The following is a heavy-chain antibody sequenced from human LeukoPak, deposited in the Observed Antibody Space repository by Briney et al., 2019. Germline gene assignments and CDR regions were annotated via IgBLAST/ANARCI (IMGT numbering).Heavy chain of an antibody. CDR2: ISSSSYI. D-gene: IGHD2/OR15-2a*01. CDR1: GFIFSSYA. CDR3: ARDLILSDAFDI. J-gene: IGHJ3*02. V-gene: IGHV3-21*01. Sequence: GRSLRLSCAASGFIFSSYAMHWVRQAPGKGLEWVSSISSSSYIYYADSVKGRFTISRDNAKKSLYLEMNSLRAEDTAVYYCARDLILSDAFDIWGQGTMVTVSS.